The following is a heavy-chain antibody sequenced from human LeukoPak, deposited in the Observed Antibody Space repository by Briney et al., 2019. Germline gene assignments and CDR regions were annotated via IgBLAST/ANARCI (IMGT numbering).Heavy chain of an antibody. CDR3: ARVIPYDYIWGSYRSSGDY. CDR1: GFTVSSNY. Sequence: PGGSLRLSCAASGFTVSSNYMSWVRQAPGKGLEWVSYISSSSSTIYYADSVKGRFTISRDNAKNSLYLQMNSLRDEDTAVYYCARVIPYDYIWGSYRSSGDYWGQGTLVTVSS. D-gene: IGHD3-16*02. V-gene: IGHV3-48*02. J-gene: IGHJ4*02. CDR2: ISSSSSTI.